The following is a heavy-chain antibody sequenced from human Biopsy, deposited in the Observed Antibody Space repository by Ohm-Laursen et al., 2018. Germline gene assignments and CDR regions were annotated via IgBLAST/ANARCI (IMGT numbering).Heavy chain of an antibody. V-gene: IGHV4-59*01. CDR1: GGSIISYY. CDR3: ARTPRDSFWSGSYKRGLWFDP. J-gene: IGHJ5*02. CDR2: VYNGGIT. D-gene: IGHD3-3*01. Sequence: ETLSLTCSVSGGSIISYYWTWIRQPPGKGLEWIGHVYNGGITNYNPSLKSRVTISKDTSKNRFSLQVNSVTAADTAVYYCARTPRDSFWSGSYKRGLWFDPWGQGTLVIVSS.